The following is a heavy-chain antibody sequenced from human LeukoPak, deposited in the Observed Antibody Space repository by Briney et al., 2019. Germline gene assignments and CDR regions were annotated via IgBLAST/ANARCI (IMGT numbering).Heavy chain of an antibody. CDR3: ATYDSWSGYNIAY. CDR2: INRDGSEK. CDR1: GFTLSSRW. V-gene: IGHV3-7*03. J-gene: IGHJ4*02. Sequence: GGSLRLSCVVSGFTLSSRWMMWVRQAPGEGLEWMTHINRDGSEKNCVDSVKGRFTITRDNAENSLYLQMNSLKVEDSAIYYCATYDSWSGYNIAYWGQGTLVTVSS. D-gene: IGHD3-3*01.